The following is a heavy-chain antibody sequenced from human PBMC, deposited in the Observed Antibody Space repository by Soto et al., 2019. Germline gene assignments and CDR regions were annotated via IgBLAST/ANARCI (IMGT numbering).Heavy chain of an antibody. CDR3: ARGSWNDVGWFDP. CDR2: IYYSGST. CDR1: GGSISSYY. V-gene: IGHV4-59*01. Sequence: SETLSLTCTVSGGSISSYYWSWIRQPPGKGLEWIGYIYYSGSTNYNPSLKSRVTISVDTSKNQFSLKLSSVTAADTAVYYCARGSWNDVGWFDPWGQGTLVTVSS. D-gene: IGHD1-1*01. J-gene: IGHJ5*02.